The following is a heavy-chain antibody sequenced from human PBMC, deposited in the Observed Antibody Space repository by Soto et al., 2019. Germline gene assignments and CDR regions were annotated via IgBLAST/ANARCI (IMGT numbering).Heavy chain of an antibody. CDR3: AKDYDSSGYDAFDI. J-gene: IGHJ3*02. CDR1: GFTFDDYA. CDR2: ISWDGGST. V-gene: IGHV3-43D*03. D-gene: IGHD3-22*01. Sequence: GGSLRLSCAASGFTFDDYAMHWVRQAPGKGLEWVSLISWDGGSTYYADSVKGRFTISRDNSKNSLYLQMNSLRVEDTALYYCAKDYDSSGYDAFDIWGQGTMVTVSS.